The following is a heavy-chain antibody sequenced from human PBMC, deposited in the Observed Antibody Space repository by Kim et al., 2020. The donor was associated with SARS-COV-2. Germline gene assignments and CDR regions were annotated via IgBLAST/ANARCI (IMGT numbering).Heavy chain of an antibody. Sequence: DSVKGRFTISRDNAKNSLYLQMNSLRAEDTAVYYCARDRVVDYYYYGMDVWGQGTTVTVSS. J-gene: IGHJ6*02. D-gene: IGHD2-2*01. V-gene: IGHV3-21*01. CDR3: ARDRVVDYYYYGMDV.